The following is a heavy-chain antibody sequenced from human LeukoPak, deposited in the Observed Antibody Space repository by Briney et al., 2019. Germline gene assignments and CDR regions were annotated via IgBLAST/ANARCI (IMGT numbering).Heavy chain of an antibody. CDR3: AKDLRGEDHSSWFSD. J-gene: IGHJ4*02. D-gene: IGHD6-13*01. CDR2: VSSDGSDK. Sequence: GGSLRLSCAASGFSFSNYGMHWVRQAPGKGLEWVAVVSSDGSDKYYADSVKGRFTISRDNSKNTVYLQMNSLRADDTAVYYCAKDLRGEDHSSWFSDWGQGTLVTVSS. CDR1: GFSFSNYG. V-gene: IGHV3-30*18.